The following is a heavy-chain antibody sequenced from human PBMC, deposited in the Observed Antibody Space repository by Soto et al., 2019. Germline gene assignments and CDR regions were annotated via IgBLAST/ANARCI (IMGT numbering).Heavy chain of an antibody. V-gene: IGHV3-23*01. Sequence: EVQLLESGGGLVQPGGSLRLSCAASGFTFGNYAMIWVRQAPGKGLEWVSTISGGGDGTYYADSVRGRFTISRENSRNTVYLPMNILRAEDTAVYYCAKKGLGSLATYCSTGDCHYAFDIWGQGTMVTVSS. D-gene: IGHD2-15*01. CDR1: GFTFGNYA. CDR2: ISGGGDGT. J-gene: IGHJ3*02. CDR3: AKKGLGSLATYCSTGDCHYAFDI.